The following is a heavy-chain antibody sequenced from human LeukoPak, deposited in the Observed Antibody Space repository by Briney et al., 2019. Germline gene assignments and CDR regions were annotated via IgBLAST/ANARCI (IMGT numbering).Heavy chain of an antibody. V-gene: IGHV1-18*01. CDR2: ISAYNGNT. CDR1: GYIFTSYG. J-gene: IGHJ4*02. D-gene: IGHD3-22*01. CDR3: ARGDSSGPYIYFDY. Sequence: ASVKVSYKASGYIFTSYGINWVRQAPGQGLEWMGWISAYNGNTNYAQKLQGRLTMTTDTSTSTAYMELRSLRSDDTAVYYCARGDSSGPYIYFDYWGQGTLVTVSS.